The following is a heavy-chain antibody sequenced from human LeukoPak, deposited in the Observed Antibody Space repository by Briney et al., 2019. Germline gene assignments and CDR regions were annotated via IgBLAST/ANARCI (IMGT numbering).Heavy chain of an antibody. J-gene: IGHJ6*02. Sequence: GGSLRLSCAASRFTFSSYAMNWVRQAPGKGLEWVSAISDIGCDTYYADSVRGRFTISRDNSKNTLYLQMNSLRAEDTAVYYCAKNRGSYYYYYGMDVWGHGTTVTVSS. CDR3: AKNRGSYYYYYGMDV. V-gene: IGHV3-23*01. CDR1: RFTFSSYA. CDR2: ISDIGCDT.